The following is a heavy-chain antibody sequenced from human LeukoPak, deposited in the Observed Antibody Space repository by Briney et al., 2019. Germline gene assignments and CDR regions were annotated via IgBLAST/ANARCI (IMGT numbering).Heavy chain of an antibody. CDR3: ASAWEYSGAYSVGDAFDI. J-gene: IGHJ3*02. CDR1: GYSFTSYW. CDR2: IYPGDSDT. V-gene: IGHV5-51*01. D-gene: IGHD1-26*01. Sequence: AGESLKISCKGSGYSFTSYWIGWVRQMPGKGLEWMGIIYPGDSDTRYSPSFQGQVTISADKSISTAYLQWSSLKASDTAMYYCASAWEYSGAYSVGDAFDIWGQGTMVTVSS.